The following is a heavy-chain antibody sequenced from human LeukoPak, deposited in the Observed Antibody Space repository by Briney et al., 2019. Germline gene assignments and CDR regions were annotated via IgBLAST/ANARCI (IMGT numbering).Heavy chain of an antibody. CDR1: GFTFSSYA. V-gene: IGHV3-23*01. Sequence: PGGSLRLSCAASGFTFSSYAMSWVRQAPGKGLEWVSAISGSGGSTYYADSVKGRFTISRDNSKNTLYLQMNSLRAEDTAVYYCAKALLSNFDYYDSSGYYNDYWGQGTLVTVSS. CDR2: ISGSGGST. D-gene: IGHD3-22*01. J-gene: IGHJ4*02. CDR3: AKALLSNFDYYDSSGYYNDY.